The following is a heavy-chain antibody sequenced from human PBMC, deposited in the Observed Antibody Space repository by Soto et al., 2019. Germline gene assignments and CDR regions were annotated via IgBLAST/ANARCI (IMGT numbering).Heavy chain of an antibody. CDR3: ASYVVVPAAMLDYYYYYMDV. J-gene: IGHJ6*03. D-gene: IGHD2-2*01. CDR2: ISSSSSYI. CDR1: GFTFSSYS. Sequence: EVRLVESGGGLVKPGGSLRLSCAASGFTFSSYSMNWVRQAPGKGLEWVSSISSSSSYIYYADSVKGRFTISRDNAKNSLYLQMNSLRAEDTAVYYCASYVVVPAAMLDYYYYYMDVWGKGTTVTVSS. V-gene: IGHV3-21*01.